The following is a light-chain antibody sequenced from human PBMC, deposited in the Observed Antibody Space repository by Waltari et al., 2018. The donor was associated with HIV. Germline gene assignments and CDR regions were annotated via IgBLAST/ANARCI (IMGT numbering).Light chain of an antibody. CDR1: STKPLFYQY. Sequence: QSALTQPASVSGFLGQSINITCTGISTKPLFYQYVSWYLQYPGKIPRLIIFDLNNRPSGVSDHFSGSRAGNSASLTFSGLQSGDEAHYYCASNRLDYTLIFGGGTKLTVL. V-gene: IGLV2-14*03. CDR2: DLN. J-gene: IGLJ2*01. CDR3: ASNRLDYTLI.